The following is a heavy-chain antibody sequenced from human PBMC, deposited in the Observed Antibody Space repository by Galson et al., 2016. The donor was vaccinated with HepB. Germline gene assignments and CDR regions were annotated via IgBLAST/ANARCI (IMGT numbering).Heavy chain of an antibody. CDR2: IYWDDDK. V-gene: IGHV2-5*02. Sequence: PALVKPTQTLTLTCNVSGFSLTTGGVAVGWIRQPPGKALEWLALIYWDDDKRYNPSLQNRLTITRDTSKDQVFLTMARMDPVDTGTYFCAHRWGAFGPEGPFARWGQGTLVSVSS. CDR1: GFSLTTGGVA. D-gene: IGHD3-16*01. J-gene: IGHJ5*02. CDR3: AHRWGAFGPEGPFAR.